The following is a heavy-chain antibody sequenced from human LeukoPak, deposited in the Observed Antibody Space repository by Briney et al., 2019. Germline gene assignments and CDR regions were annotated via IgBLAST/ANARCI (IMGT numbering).Heavy chain of an antibody. Sequence: PSETLSLTCTVSGGSISSGSYYWSWIRQPAGKGLEWIGRIYTSGSTNYNPSLKSRVTISVDTSKNQFSLKLSSVTAADTAVYYCARFPTVAGTLYFDYWGQGTLVTVSS. CDR1: GGSISSGSYY. CDR2: IYTSGST. D-gene: IGHD6-19*01. CDR3: ARFPTVAGTLYFDY. V-gene: IGHV4-61*02. J-gene: IGHJ4*02.